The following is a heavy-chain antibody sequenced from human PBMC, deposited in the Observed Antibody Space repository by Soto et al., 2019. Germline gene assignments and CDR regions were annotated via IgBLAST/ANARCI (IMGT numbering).Heavy chain of an antibody. CDR2: IIPILGIA. J-gene: IGHJ4*02. CDR3: AMEYCSSTSCYRDY. CDR1: GGTFSSYT. D-gene: IGHD2-2*01. Sequence: QVQPVQSGAEVKKPGSSVKVSCKASGGTFSSYTISWVRQAPGQGLEWMGRIIPILGIANYAQKFQGRVTVTADKSTSTAYMELSSLRSEYTAVYYCAMEYCSSTSCYRDYWGQGTLVTVSS. V-gene: IGHV1-69*02.